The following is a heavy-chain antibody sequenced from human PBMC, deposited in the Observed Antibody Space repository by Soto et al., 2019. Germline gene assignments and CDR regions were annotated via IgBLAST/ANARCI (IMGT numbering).Heavy chain of an antibody. Sequence: EVQLVESGGGLAQPGGSLRLSCAASGFTFSSYWMHWVRQARGKGLEWVSRINSDGSSTSYADIVKGRFTISRDNAKNTVYLQMNSLRAEDTALYYCARGIRNYYGSDYWGQGTLVTVSS. J-gene: IGHJ4*02. D-gene: IGHD3-10*01. CDR2: INSDGSST. V-gene: IGHV3-74*01. CDR3: ARGIRNYYGSDY. CDR1: GFTFSSYW.